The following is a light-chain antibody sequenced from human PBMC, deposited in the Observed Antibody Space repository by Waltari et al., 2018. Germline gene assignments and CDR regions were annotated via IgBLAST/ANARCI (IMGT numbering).Light chain of an antibody. Sequence: QTLVTQEPSLSVSPGGTVTLTCALNSGSVSFNPHPTWYRQTPGQAPRTVIYTTNTRSSGVPDRFSGSIVGSKAALTITGAQADDESHYYCVLYLGSDNWMFGGGTKLTVL. CDR1: SGSVSFNPH. J-gene: IGLJ3*02. V-gene: IGLV8-61*01. CDR3: VLYLGSDNWM. CDR2: TTN.